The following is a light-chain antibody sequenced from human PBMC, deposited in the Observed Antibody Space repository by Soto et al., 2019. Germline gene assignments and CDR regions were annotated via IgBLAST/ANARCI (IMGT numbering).Light chain of an antibody. Sequence: LTQSPGTLSLSPGERATLSCRASQSLRGNYLAWFQQKAGQPPRLVIYGASSRATGIPDRFSGSGSGTDFTLTISRLEPEDFAVYYCQQYTGPPVTFGQGTRLDIK. J-gene: IGKJ5*01. V-gene: IGKV3-20*01. CDR1: QSLRGNY. CDR2: GAS. CDR3: QQYTGPPVT.